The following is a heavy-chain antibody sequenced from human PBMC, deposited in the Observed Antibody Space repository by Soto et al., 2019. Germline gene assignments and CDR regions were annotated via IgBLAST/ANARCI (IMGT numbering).Heavy chain of an antibody. CDR2: ISSSAI. CDR1: GFTFSDYY. Sequence: QVQLVESGGGLVKPGGSLRLSCAASGFTFSDYYMSWIRQAPGKGLEWVLYISSSAIYYADSVKGRFTISRDNAKNSLYLQMNSLRAEDTAVYYCARVGGYSYHFDYWGQGTLVTVSS. V-gene: IGHV3-11*01. D-gene: IGHD5-18*01. J-gene: IGHJ4*02. CDR3: ARVGGYSYHFDY.